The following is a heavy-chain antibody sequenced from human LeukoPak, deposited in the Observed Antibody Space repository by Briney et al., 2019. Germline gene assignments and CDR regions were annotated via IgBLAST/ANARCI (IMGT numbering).Heavy chain of an antibody. V-gene: IGHV3-53*01. Sequence: PGGSLRLSCAASGFTVSSNYMSWVRQAPGKGLEWVSVIYSGGSTYYADSVKGRFTISRDNSKNTLYLQMNSLRAEDTAVYYCARSIVVVTAIHDAFDIWGQGTMVTVS. CDR1: GFTVSSNY. CDR2: IYSGGST. CDR3: ARSIVVVTAIHDAFDI. J-gene: IGHJ3*02. D-gene: IGHD2-21*02.